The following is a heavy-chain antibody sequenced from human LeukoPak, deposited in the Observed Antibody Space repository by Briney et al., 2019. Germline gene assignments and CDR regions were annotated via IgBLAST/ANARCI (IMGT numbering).Heavy chain of an antibody. CDR2: ITSSGSIT. V-gene: IGHV3-11*04. D-gene: IGHD6-19*01. J-gene: IGHJ4*02. CDR1: GFTFSDHY. CDR3: ARGEAVAGLHTFDY. Sequence: GGSLRLSCTASGFTFSDHYMSWFRLSPGKGLEWLSYITSSGSITDYADSVKGRFTISRDNARNSLYLQMNSLRAEDTAVYFCARGEAVAGLHTFDYWGQGTLVTVSS.